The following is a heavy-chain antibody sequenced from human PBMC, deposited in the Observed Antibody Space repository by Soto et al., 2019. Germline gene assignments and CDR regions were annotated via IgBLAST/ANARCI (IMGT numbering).Heavy chain of an antibody. CDR3: ARDGCSSTSCPDY. CDR2: INGGNGNT. J-gene: IGHJ4*02. Sequence: AASVKVSCKASGYSFINCDMHWVRQAPGQRLEWMGWINGGNGNTKYSQKFQGRVTITRDTSASTAYMELSSLRSEDSAVYYCARDGCSSTSCPDYWGQGTLVTVSS. D-gene: IGHD2-2*01. V-gene: IGHV1-3*01. CDR1: GYSFINCD.